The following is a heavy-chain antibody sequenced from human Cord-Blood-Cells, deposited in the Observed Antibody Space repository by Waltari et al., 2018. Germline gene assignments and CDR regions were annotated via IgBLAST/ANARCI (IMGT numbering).Heavy chain of an antibody. V-gene: IGHV4-34*01. Sequence: QVQLQQWGAGLLKPSETLSLTCAVYGGSFSGYYWSWIRQPPGKGLEWIGEINNSGSANYSPSHKSRVTISVATSKNQFSRKLSSVTAADTAVYYCAGSYCSSTSCYTGDGMDVWGQGTTVTVSS. CDR3: AGSYCSSTSCYTGDGMDV. D-gene: IGHD2-2*02. CDR1: GGSFSGYY. J-gene: IGHJ6*02. CDR2: INNSGSA.